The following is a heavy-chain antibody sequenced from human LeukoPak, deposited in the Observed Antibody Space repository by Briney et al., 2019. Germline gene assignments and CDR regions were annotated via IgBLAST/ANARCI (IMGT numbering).Heavy chain of an antibody. D-gene: IGHD1-1*01. V-gene: IGHV1-46*01. CDR1: GYTFITHY. CDR3: ATSALSGTGYFDS. Sequence: ASVKVSCKASGYTFITHYIHWVRQAPGQGLEWMGIMSPNDGGTAYAQKFWGRVSMSGDASTSTVYMELTSLISEDTAVYYCATSALSGTGYFDSWGQGTLVTIS. J-gene: IGHJ4*02. CDR2: MSPNDGGT.